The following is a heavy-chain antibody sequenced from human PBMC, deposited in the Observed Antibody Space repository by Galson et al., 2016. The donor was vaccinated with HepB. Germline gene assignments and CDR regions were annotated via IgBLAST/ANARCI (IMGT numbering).Heavy chain of an antibody. D-gene: IGHD4-11*01. J-gene: IGHJ4*02. V-gene: IGHV4-59*01. Sequence: SETLSLTCNVSGGSISSFYWSWIRQPPGKGLEWIGYIYYSGSTKYNPSLQSRVTISVDTSKNHLSLKVRSVTAADTAVYYCARGEGDSNPFHYWGQGTLVTVSS. CDR1: GGSISSFY. CDR3: ARGEGDSNPFHY. CDR2: IYYSGST.